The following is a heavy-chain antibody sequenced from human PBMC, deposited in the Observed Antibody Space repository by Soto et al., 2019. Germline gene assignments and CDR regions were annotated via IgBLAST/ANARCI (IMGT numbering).Heavy chain of an antibody. CDR3: AALYRDYNDAFDL. J-gene: IGHJ3*01. CDR1: GYTFTSYD. Sequence: QVQLVQSGAEVKKPGASVKVSCKASGYTFTSYDINWVRQATGQGLEWMGWMNPNSGNTGYAQKFQGRFTMTRNTSISTAYMELSSLRSEDTAVYYCAALYRDYNDAFDLWGQGTMVTVSS. D-gene: IGHD4-17*01. CDR2: MNPNSGNT. V-gene: IGHV1-8*01.